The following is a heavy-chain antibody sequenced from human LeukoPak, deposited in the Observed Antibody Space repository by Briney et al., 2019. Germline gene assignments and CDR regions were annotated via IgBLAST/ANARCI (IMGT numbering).Heavy chain of an antibody. Sequence: GGSLRLSCVGSGFNLTHYVMTSVRQAPGKGLKWVSAISRNGRIKNYANSVKGRFTISRDISRSTVYLQRTSLRAEDTAVYYCARTERFDPWGQGTQVTVSS. D-gene: IGHD1-1*01. CDR1: GFNLTHYV. CDR3: ARTERFDP. J-gene: IGHJ5*02. V-gene: IGHV3-23*01. CDR2: ISRNGRIK.